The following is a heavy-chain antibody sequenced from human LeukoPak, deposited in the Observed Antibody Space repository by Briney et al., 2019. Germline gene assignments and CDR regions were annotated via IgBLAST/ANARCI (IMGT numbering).Heavy chain of an antibody. CDR1: GYTFITYG. Sequence: SVKVSCKASGYTFITYGINWVRQAPGQGLEWMGRIIPILGIANYAQKFQGRVTITADKSTSTAYMELSSLRSEDTAVYYCARAVKPLVPAATRGSNEFDPWGQGTLVTVSS. J-gene: IGHJ5*02. CDR3: ARAVKPLVPAATRGSNEFDP. CDR2: IIPILGIA. V-gene: IGHV1-69*04. D-gene: IGHD2-2*01.